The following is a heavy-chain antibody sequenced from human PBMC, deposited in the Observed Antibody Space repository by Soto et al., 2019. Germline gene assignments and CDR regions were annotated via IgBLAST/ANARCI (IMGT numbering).Heavy chain of an antibody. Sequence: GASVKVSCKASGYTFTSYYMHWVRQAPGQGLEWMGIINPSGGSTSYAQKFQGRVTMTRDTSTSTVYMELSSLRSEDTAVYYCARDLQGGYSSDYYYYGMDVWGQGTTVTVSS. CDR3: ARDLQGGYSSDYYYYGMDV. CDR2: INPSGGST. CDR1: GYTFTSYY. V-gene: IGHV1-46*01. D-gene: IGHD5-18*01. J-gene: IGHJ6*02.